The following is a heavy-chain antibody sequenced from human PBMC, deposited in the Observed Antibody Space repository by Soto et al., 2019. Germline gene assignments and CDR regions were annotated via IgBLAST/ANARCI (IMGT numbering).Heavy chain of an antibody. CDR2: INHSGST. J-gene: IGHJ4*02. V-gene: IGHV4-34*01. Sequence: XETLSLPLAVYGGSFSGYYWSWIRQPPGKGLDWIGEINHSGSTNYNPSLKSRVTISVDTSKNQFSLKLSSVTAADTAVYYCEAGFYGSGSYIGPAPGHDWGQGTLVTVSS. D-gene: IGHD3-10*01. CDR3: EAGFYGSGSYIGPAPGHD. CDR1: GGSFSGYY.